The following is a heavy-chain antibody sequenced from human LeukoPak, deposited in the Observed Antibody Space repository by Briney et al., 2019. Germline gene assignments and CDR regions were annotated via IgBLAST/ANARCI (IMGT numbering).Heavy chain of an antibody. CDR1: GGSFSGYY. Sequence: SETLSLTCAVYGGSFSGYYWSWIRQPPGKGLEWIGEINDSESTNYNPSLKSRVTISVDTSKKQFSLKLSSVTAADTAIYYCARETAAAGSFIAINDYWGQGTLVTVSS. J-gene: IGHJ4*02. V-gene: IGHV4-34*01. CDR3: ARETAAAGSFIAINDY. D-gene: IGHD6-13*01. CDR2: INDSEST.